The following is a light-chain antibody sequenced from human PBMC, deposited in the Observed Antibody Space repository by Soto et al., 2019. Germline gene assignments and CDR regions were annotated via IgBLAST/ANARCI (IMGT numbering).Light chain of an antibody. CDR2: GAS. CDR1: QSVDRNY. V-gene: IGKV3-20*01. Sequence: EIVLTQSPGTLSLSPGESATLSCRASQSVDRNYLAWYQQRPGQAPRLLIYGASSRATGIPPRFSGSGSGTEFVLTISGREAEDLAVYYGHQFASTPRTFGQGTKVETK. CDR3: HQFASTPRT. J-gene: IGKJ1*01.